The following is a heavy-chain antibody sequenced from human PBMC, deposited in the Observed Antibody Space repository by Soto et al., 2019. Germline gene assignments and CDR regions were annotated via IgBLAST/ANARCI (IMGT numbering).Heavy chain of an antibody. CDR3: ASVATISDYYYYYGMDV. CDR1: GGTFSSYA. J-gene: IGHJ6*02. CDR2: IIPIFGTA. Sequence: SVKVSCKASGGTFSSYAISWVRQAPGQGLEWMGGIIPIFGTANYAQKFQGRVTITADESTSTAYMELSSLGSEDTAVYYCASVATISDYYYYYGMDVWGQGTTVTVSS. D-gene: IGHD5-12*01. V-gene: IGHV1-69*13.